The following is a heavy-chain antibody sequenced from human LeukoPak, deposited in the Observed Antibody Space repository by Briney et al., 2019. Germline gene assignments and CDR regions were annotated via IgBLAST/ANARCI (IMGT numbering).Heavy chain of an antibody. Sequence: PGGSLRLSCAASGFTFSSYSMNWVRQAPGKGLEWVSSISSSSSYIFYADSVKGRFTVSRDNAKNSLYLQINSLRAEDTAVYYCARDVFYTIAVATTGQFDYRGQGTLVTVSS. CDR2: ISSSSSYI. V-gene: IGHV3-21*01. CDR1: GFTFSSYS. J-gene: IGHJ4*02. CDR3: ARDVFYTIAVATTGQFDY. D-gene: IGHD6-19*01.